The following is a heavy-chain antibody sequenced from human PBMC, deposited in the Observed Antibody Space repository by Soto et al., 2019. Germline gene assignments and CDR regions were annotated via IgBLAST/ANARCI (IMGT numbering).Heavy chain of an antibody. D-gene: IGHD6-6*01. CDR3: ASSSPFHY. J-gene: IGHJ4*02. Sequence: TLSLTCSVSSASLSSSTYYWSWIRQPPGRGPEWIGSIYYSGNTYYKPSLKSRVSISIDTSRNQFSLKLTSVTAADTGVYYCASSSPFHYWGPGILVTVSS. V-gene: IGHV4-39*01. CDR1: SASLSSSTYY. CDR2: IYYSGNT.